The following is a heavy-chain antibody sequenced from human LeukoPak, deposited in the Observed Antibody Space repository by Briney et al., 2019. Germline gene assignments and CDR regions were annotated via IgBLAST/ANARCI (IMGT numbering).Heavy chain of an antibody. CDR1: GFTFSSYE. V-gene: IGHV3-48*03. D-gene: IGHD3-10*02. CDR2: ISSSGSTI. J-gene: IGHJ6*04. Sequence: GGSLRLSCAASGFTFSSYEMNWVRQAPGKGLEWVSYISSSGSTIYYADSVKGRFTISRDNAKNSLYLQMNSLRAEDTAVYYCTELGIAMIGGVWGKGTTVTISS. CDR3: TELGIAMIGGV.